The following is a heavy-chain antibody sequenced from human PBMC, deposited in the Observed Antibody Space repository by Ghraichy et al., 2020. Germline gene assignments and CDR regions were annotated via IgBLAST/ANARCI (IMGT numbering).Heavy chain of an antibody. V-gene: IGHV3-74*01. CDR3: VAATPSSDH. Sequence: SCEASGFSLNTHWMHWVRQAPGKGPMWVSRVNTDGSNTAYADSVRGRFTISRDKARNTMWLQMNSLRVDETAVYYCVAATPSSDHWGQGTLVTVSS. D-gene: IGHD6-25*01. CDR2: VNTDGSNT. CDR1: GFSLNTHW. J-gene: IGHJ4*02.